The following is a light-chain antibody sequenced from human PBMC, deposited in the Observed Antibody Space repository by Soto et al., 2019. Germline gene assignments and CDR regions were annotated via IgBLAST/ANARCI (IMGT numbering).Light chain of an antibody. Sequence: QSVLTQPPSVSAAPGQKVTISCSGSSSNIGGNSVSWYQQLPGTAPKLLIYDDNKRPSGIPDRFSGSKSGTSATLGITGFQTGEEADYYCGSWDSSMSAYVFGSGMKVSVL. CDR3: GSWDSSMSAYV. J-gene: IGLJ1*01. CDR1: SSNIGGNS. V-gene: IGLV1-51*01. CDR2: DDN.